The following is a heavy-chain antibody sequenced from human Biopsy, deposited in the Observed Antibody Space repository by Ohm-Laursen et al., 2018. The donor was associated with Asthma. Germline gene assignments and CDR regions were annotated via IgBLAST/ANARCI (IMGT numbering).Heavy chain of an antibody. CDR2: INHSGST. V-gene: IGHV4-34*01. D-gene: IGHD3-3*01. CDR1: GGSFSGYY. CDR3: ARSAKTIFGVVMGSYYYGMDV. Sequence: GTLSLTCVVYGGSFSGYYWSWIRQPPGKGLEWIGEINHSGSTNYNPSLKSRVTISVDTSKNQFSLKLSSVTAADTAVYYCARSAKTIFGVVMGSYYYGMDVWGQGTTVTVSS. J-gene: IGHJ6*02.